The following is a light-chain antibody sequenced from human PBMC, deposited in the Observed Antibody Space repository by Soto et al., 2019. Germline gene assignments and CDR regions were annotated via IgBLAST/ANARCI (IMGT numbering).Light chain of an antibody. V-gene: IGLV1-44*01. Sequence: QSVLTQPPSASGTPGQRITIPCSGGGSNIGSNTVTWYQQLPRTAPKLLIYTNNQRPSGVPDRFSGSRSGTSASLAISGLQSGDEADYYCATWDDSLNGYAFGTGTKVTVL. CDR3: ATWDDSLNGYA. J-gene: IGLJ1*01. CDR2: TNN. CDR1: GSNIGSNT.